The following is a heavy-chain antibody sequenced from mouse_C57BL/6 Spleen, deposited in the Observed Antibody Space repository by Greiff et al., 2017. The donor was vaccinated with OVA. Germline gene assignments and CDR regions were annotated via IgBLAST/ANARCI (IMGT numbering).Heavy chain of an antibody. CDR3: ARSGIRNYFDY. J-gene: IGHJ2*01. V-gene: IGHV1-81*01. Sequence: VQGVESGAELARPGASVKLSCKASGYTFTSYGISWVKQRTGQGLEWIGEIYPRSGNTYYNEKFKGKATLTADKSSSTAYMELRSLTSEDSAVYFCARSGIRNYFDYWGQGTTLTVSS. CDR2: IYPRSGNT. CDR1: GYTFTSYG. D-gene: IGHD2-4*01.